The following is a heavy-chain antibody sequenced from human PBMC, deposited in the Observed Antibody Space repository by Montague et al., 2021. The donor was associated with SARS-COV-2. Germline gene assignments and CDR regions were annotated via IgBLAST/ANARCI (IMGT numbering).Heavy chain of an antibody. Sequence: SETLSLTCTVSGGSFDSDNFFWVWIRQPPGKRLEWIGVISNSGSTFDNPSLKSRVTVSVHTSRNQLSLNVTSVTAADTAVYYCARHRRYDVVTYYPDFWGQGILVTVSS. CDR3: ARHRRYDVVTYYPDF. J-gene: IGHJ4*02. V-gene: IGHV4-39*01. CDR1: GGSFDSDNFF. D-gene: IGHD3-9*01. CDR2: ISNSGST.